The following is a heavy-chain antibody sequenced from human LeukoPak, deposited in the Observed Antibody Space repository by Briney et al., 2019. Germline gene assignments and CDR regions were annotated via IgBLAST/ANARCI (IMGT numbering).Heavy chain of an antibody. D-gene: IGHD2-2*01. CDR3: ASSAVVPAAPFDY. Sequence: SETLSLTCTVSGGSISSYYWSWIRQPPGKGLEWIGYIYYSGSTNYNPSLKSRVTISVDTSKNQCSLKLSSVTAADTAVYYCASSAVVPAAPFDYWGQGTLVTVSS. CDR2: IYYSGST. J-gene: IGHJ4*02. CDR1: GGSISSYY. V-gene: IGHV4-59*08.